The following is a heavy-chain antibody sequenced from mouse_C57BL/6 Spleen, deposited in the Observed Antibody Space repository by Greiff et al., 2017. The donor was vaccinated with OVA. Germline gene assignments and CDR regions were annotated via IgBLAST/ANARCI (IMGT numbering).Heavy chain of an antibody. D-gene: IGHD2-4*01. CDR2: IRNKANGYTT. V-gene: IGHV7-3*01. Sequence: EVKVVESGGGLVQPGGSLSLSCAASGFTFTDYYMSWVRQPPGKALEWLGFIRNKANGYTTEYSASVKGRFTISRDNSQSILYLQMNALRAEDSATYYCARCDYDEGFDYWGQGTTLTVSS. CDR3: ARCDYDEGFDY. J-gene: IGHJ2*01. CDR1: GFTFTDYY.